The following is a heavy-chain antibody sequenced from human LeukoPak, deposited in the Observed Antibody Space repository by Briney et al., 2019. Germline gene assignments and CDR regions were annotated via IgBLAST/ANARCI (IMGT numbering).Heavy chain of an antibody. Sequence: GGSLRLSCAASGFTFDDYAMHWVRQAPGKGLEWVSLISGDGGSTYYAGSVKGRFTISRDNSKNSLYLQMNSLRTEDTALYYCAKDHDYYGSGSLVYWGQGTLVTVSS. J-gene: IGHJ4*02. V-gene: IGHV3-43*02. CDR2: ISGDGGST. D-gene: IGHD3-10*01. CDR3: AKDHDYYGSGSLVY. CDR1: GFTFDDYA.